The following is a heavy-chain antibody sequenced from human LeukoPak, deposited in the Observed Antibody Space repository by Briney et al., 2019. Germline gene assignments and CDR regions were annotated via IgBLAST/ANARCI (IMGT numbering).Heavy chain of an antibody. J-gene: IGHJ4*02. Sequence: GGSLRLSCAASGFTFSDYYMSWIRQAPGKGLEWVSYISSSGSTIYYADSVKGRFTISRDNARNSLYLQMNSLRAEDTAVYYCARTRQLLFYFDSWGQGTLVTVSS. CDR3: ARTRQLLFYFDS. CDR1: GFTFSDYY. V-gene: IGHV3-11*01. D-gene: IGHD3-10*01. CDR2: ISSSGSTI.